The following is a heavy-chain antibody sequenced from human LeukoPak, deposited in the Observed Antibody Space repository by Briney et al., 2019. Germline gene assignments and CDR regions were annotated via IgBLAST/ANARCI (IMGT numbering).Heavy chain of an antibody. CDR2: IRSKAYGGTT. CDR3: AREGWELGVFDY. CDR1: GFTFGDYA. Sequence: KPGGSLRLSCTASGFTFGDYAMSWFRQAPGKGLEWVGFIRSKAYGGTTEYAASVKGRFTISRDDSKSIAYLQMNSLKTEDTAVYYCAREGWELGVFDYWGQGTLVTVSS. J-gene: IGHJ4*02. D-gene: IGHD1-26*01. V-gene: IGHV3-49*05.